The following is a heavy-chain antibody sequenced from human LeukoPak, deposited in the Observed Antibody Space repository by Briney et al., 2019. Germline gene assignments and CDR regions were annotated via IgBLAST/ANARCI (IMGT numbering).Heavy chain of an antibody. CDR2: IIPIFGTA. CDR3: ASEVTALSGYYFDY. D-gene: IGHD2-21*02. V-gene: IGHV1-69*13. CDR1: GGTFSSYA. Sequence: SVKVSCKASGGTFSSYAISWVRQAPGQGLEWMGGIIPIFGTANYAQKFQGRVTITANESTCTAYMELSSLRSEDTAVYYCASEVTALSGYYFDYWGQGTLVTVSS. J-gene: IGHJ4*02.